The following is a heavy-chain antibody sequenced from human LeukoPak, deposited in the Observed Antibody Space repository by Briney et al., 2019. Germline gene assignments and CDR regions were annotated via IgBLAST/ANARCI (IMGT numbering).Heavy chain of an antibody. Sequence: ASVKVSCKASGYTFTSYDINWVRQATGQGLEWMGWMNPNSGNTGYAQKFQGRVTMTRDTSISTAYMELSRLRSDDTAVYYCARGYPYGSGSYYTPQPYYFDYWGQGTLVTVSS. CDR3: ARGYPYGSGSYYTPQPYYFDY. CDR1: GYTFTSYD. J-gene: IGHJ4*02. D-gene: IGHD3-10*01. V-gene: IGHV1-8*01. CDR2: MNPNSGNT.